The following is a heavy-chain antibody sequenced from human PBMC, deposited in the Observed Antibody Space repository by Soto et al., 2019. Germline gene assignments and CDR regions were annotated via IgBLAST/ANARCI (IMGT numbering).Heavy chain of an antibody. D-gene: IGHD6-19*01. V-gene: IGHV3-23*01. CDR3: AKDRGSGWYRGAFDI. J-gene: IGHJ3*02. Sequence: GGSLRLSCAASGFTFSSYAMSWVRQAPGKGPEGVSAISGSGGSTYYADSVKGRFTISRDNSKNTLYLQMNSLRAEDTAVYYCAKDRGSGWYRGAFDIWGQGTMVTVSS. CDR2: ISGSGGST. CDR1: GFTFSSYA.